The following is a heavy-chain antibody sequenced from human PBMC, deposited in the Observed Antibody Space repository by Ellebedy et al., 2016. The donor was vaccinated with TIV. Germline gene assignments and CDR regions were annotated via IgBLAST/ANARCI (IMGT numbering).Heavy chain of an antibody. CDR3: ARERIAVAGMGYGMDV. CDR2: ISYDGSNK. D-gene: IGHD6-19*01. CDR1: GFTFSSYA. J-gene: IGHJ6*02. Sequence: GGSLRLXCAASGFTFSSYAMHWVRQAPGKGLEWVAVISYDGSNKYYADSVKGRFTISRDNSKNTLYLQMNSLRAEDTAVYYCARERIAVAGMGYGMDVWGQGTTVTVSS. V-gene: IGHV3-30-3*01.